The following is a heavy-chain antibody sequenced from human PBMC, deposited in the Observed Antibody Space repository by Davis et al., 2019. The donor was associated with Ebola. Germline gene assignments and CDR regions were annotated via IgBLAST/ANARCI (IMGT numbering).Heavy chain of an antibody. Sequence: HTGGSLRLSCSASGFTFSSYAMHWVRQAPGEGLVWVSRVKSDGSSTSYADSVKGRFTISRDNVKNTLYLQMNSLRAEDTAVYYCAREGSEFNDAFDMWGQGTMVTVSS. D-gene: IGHD3-10*01. J-gene: IGHJ3*02. CDR2: VKSDGSST. CDR3: AREGSEFNDAFDM. CDR1: GFTFSSYA. V-gene: IGHV3-74*01.